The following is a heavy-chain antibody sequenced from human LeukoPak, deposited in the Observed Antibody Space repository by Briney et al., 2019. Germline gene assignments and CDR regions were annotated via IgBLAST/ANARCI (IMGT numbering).Heavy chain of an antibody. CDR1: GGSISSYY. J-gene: IGHJ6*03. CDR2: IYYSGST. CDR3: ARGIVVVAQLGYYYYYMDV. V-gene: IGHV4-59*01. Sequence: SEPLSLTCTVSGGSISSYYWSWIRQPPGKGLEWIGYIYYSGSTNYNPSLKSRVTISVDTSKNQFSLKLCSVTAADTAVYYCARGIVVVAQLGYYYYYMDVWGKGTTVTISS. D-gene: IGHD2-15*01.